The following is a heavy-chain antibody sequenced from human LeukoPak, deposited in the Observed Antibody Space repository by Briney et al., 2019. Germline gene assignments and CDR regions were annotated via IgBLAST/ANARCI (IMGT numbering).Heavy chain of an antibody. CDR3: ARDRGGSRLLDY. V-gene: IGHV3-74*01. CDR1: GFTFSSYW. Sequence: GGSLRLSCAASGFTFSSYWRHWVRQAPGKGLVWVSRINSDGSSTSYADSVKGRFTISRDNAKNTLYLQMNSLRAEDTAVYYCARDRGGSRLLDYWGQGTLVTVSS. J-gene: IGHJ4*02. D-gene: IGHD1-26*01. CDR2: INSDGSST.